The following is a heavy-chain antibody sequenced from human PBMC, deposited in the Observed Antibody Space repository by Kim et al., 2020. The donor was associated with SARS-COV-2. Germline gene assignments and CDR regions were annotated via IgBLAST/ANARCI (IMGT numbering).Heavy chain of an antibody. J-gene: IGHJ5*02. Sequence: ASVKVSCKASGYTFTSYAMNWVRQAPGQGLEWMGWINTNTGNPTYAQGFTGRFVFSLDTSVSTAYLQISSLKAEDTAVYYCAREGVVPAVPYGLDDSWFDPWGQGTLVTVSS. CDR2: INTNTGNP. CDR1: GYTFTSYA. D-gene: IGHD2-2*01. CDR3: AREGVVPAVPYGLDDSWFDP. V-gene: IGHV7-4-1*02.